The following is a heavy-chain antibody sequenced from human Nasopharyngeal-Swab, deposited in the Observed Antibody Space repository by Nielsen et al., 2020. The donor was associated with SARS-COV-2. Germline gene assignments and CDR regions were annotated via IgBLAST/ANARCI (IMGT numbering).Heavy chain of an antibody. Sequence: WSRQPPGKGLEWIGEINHSGSTNYNPSLKRRVTISVDTSKNQFSLKLSSVTAADTAVYYCAREGDIVATTYFDYWGQGTLVTVSS. CDR3: AREGDIVATTYFDY. D-gene: IGHD5-12*01. V-gene: IGHV4-34*01. J-gene: IGHJ4*02. CDR2: INHSGST.